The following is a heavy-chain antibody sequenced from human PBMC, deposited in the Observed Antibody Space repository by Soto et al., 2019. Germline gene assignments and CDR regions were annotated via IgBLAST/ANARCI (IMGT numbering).Heavy chain of an antibody. V-gene: IGHV1-69*13. CDR2: IIPIFGTA. CDR3: ARERVEEDSVVVPAAIRGAYYYYGMDV. CDR1: GGTFSSYA. Sequence: GASVKVSCKASGGTFSSYAISWVRQAPGQGLEWMGGIIPIFGTANYAQKFQGRVTVTADESTSTAYMELSSLRSEDTAVYYCARERVEEDSVVVPAAIRGAYYYYGMDVWGQGTTVTVSS. D-gene: IGHD2-2*02. J-gene: IGHJ6*02.